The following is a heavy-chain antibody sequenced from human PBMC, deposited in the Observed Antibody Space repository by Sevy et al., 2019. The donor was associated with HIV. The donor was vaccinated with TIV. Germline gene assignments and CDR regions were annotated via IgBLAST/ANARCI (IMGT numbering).Heavy chain of an antibody. V-gene: IGHV4-59*08. D-gene: IGHD2-21*02. CDR3: AGETARGRGYS. Sequence: SETLSLTCTVSGGSITSLYWNWIRQPPGKGLEWIANIYYNGHINYNPSLKSRVTLSLYTSKNQFPLRLSSVTAADTAMYFCAGETARGRGYSWGQGTLVTVSS. CDR1: GGSITSLY. J-gene: IGHJ4*02. CDR2: IYYNGHI.